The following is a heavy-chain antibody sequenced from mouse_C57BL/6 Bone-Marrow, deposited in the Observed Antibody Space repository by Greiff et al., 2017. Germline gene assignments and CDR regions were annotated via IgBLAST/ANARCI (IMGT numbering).Heavy chain of an antibody. Sequence: EVQLQEPGGDLVKPGGSLKLSCAASGFTFSSYGMSWVRQTPDQRLEWVATISSGGSYTYYPDSVKGRFTISRDNAKNTLYLQMSSLKAEDAAMYYCSSRGRGDYWGQGTTLTVSS. D-gene: IGHD1-1*01. CDR2: ISSGGSYT. CDR1: GFTFSSYG. J-gene: IGHJ2*01. CDR3: SSRGRGDY. V-gene: IGHV5-6*01.